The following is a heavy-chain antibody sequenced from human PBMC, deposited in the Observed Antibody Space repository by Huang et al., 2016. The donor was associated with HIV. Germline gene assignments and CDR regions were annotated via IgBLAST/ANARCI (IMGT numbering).Heavy chain of an antibody. Sequence: VESGGRLVQPGGSIRLSCVGSTFRFGAYWMSWVRQSPGKGLEWGANIKQDESEKYYVESVKGRFNISRDNAKKVLFLEMNNVRVEDTATYYCATKTAAMDIWGQGTTVTVS. J-gene: IGHJ6*02. V-gene: IGHV3-7*01. CDR1: TFRFGAYW. CDR2: IKQDESEK. CDR3: ATKTAAMDI. D-gene: IGHD1-7*01.